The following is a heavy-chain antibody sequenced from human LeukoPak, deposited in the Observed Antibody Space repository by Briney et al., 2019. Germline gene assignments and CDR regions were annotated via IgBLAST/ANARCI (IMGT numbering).Heavy chain of an antibody. V-gene: IGHV6-1*01. CDR1: GDSVSINSAA. Sequence: SQTLSLTYAISGDSVSINSAAWNWLRQSPSRGLEWLGRTYYRSKWYNDYTVSVKSRITINPDTSKNQFSLQLNSVTPEDTAVYYCAKSGSANWFDPWGQGTLVTVSS. J-gene: IGHJ5*02. CDR2: TYYRSKWYN. CDR3: AKSGSANWFDP.